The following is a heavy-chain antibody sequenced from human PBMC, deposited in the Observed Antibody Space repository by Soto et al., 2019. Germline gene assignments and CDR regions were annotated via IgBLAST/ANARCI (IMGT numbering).Heavy chain of an antibody. D-gene: IGHD5-18*01. V-gene: IGHV3-74*01. CDR3: ARDGSTAMVYYYFDY. J-gene: IGHJ4*02. CDR1: GFTFSSYW. Sequence: EVQLVESGGGLVQPGGSLRLSCAASGFTFSSYWMHWVRQAPGKGLVWVSRINSDGSSTSYADSVKGRFTISRDNAKNTLYLQMNSLRAEDTAVYYCARDGSTAMVYYYFDYWGQGTLVTVSS. CDR2: INSDGSST.